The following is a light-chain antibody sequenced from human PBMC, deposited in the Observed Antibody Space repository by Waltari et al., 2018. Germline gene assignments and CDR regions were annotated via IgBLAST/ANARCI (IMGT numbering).Light chain of an antibody. CDR3: QQRSSWTPHT. CDR2: DAS. Sequence: EIVLTQSPATLSLSPGETATLSCTASQSVGTYLAWYQQKPVQSPRLLIYDASNRATGIPDGFRGSGSGTDFTLTISSLEPEDFALYYCQQRSSWTPHTFGQGARLEIK. V-gene: IGKV3-11*01. CDR1: QSVGTY. J-gene: IGKJ2*01.